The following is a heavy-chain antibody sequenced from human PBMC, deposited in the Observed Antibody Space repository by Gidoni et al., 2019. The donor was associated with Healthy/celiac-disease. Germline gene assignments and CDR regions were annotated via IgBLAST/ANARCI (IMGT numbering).Heavy chain of an antibody. CDR2: IYYSGST. D-gene: IGHD5-12*01. CDR3: AGLLRGYSGYDHDY. Sequence: QLQLQESGPGLVKPSETLSLTCPVSGGSISSSSYYWGWIRQPPGKGLEWIGSIYYSGSTYYNPSLKSRVTISVDTSKNQFSLKLSSVTAADTAVYYCAGLLRGYSGYDHDYWGQGTLAPSPQ. V-gene: IGHV4-39*01. CDR1: GGSISSSSYY. J-gene: IGHJ4*02.